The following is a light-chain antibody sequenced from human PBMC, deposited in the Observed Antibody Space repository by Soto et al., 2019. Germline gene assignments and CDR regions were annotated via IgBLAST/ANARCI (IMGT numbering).Light chain of an antibody. V-gene: IGLV2-14*03. Sequence: QSALTQPASVSGSPGQSITISCTGTSSDVGGYNYVSWYQQHPAKAPKLMIYDVSNRPSGVSSRFSGSKSGNTASLTISGLQAEDEADYYCSSYTSSSTVVFGGGTQLTVL. CDR3: SSYTSSSTVV. CDR1: SSDVGGYNY. CDR2: DVS. J-gene: IGLJ2*01.